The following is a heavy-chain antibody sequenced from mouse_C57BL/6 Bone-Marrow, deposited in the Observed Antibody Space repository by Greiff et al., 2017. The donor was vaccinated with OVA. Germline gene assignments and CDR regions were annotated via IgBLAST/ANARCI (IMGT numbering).Heavy chain of an antibody. CDR3: ARPRDSSGLDD. CDR2: IDPSDSYT. D-gene: IGHD3-2*02. J-gene: IGHJ2*01. Sequence: QVQLQQPGAELVKPGASVKLSCKASGYTFTSYWMQWVKQRPGQGLEWIGEIDPSDSYTNYNQKFKGKATLTVDTSSSTAYMQLSSLTSEDSAVYYCARPRDSSGLDDWGKGTTLTVSS. CDR1: GYTFTSYW. V-gene: IGHV1-50*01.